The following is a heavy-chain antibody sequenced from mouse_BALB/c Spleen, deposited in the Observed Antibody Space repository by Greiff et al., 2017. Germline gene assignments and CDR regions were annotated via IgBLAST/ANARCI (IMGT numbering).Heavy chain of an antibody. CDR1: GFSFTSYG. CDR2: IWSDGST. J-gene: IGHJ2*01. Sequence: VQLQQSGPDLVAPSQSLSITCTASGFSFTSYGVHWVRQPPGKGLEWLVVIWSDGSTTSTSALKSRLSIIRDNSKSQLFLKMNSLETDDTARNYCARNDYYGNYPLDYWGQGTTLTVSS. CDR3: ARNDYYGNYPLDY. V-gene: IGHV2-6*02. D-gene: IGHD2-1*01.